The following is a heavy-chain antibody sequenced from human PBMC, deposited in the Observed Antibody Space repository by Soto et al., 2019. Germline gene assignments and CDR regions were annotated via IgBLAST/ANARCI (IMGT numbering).Heavy chain of an antibody. J-gene: IGHJ3*02. CDR1: GGSFSGYY. Sequence: PSETLSLTCAVYGGSFSGYYWSWIRQPPGKGLEWIGEINHSGSTNYNPSLKSRVTISVDTSKNQFSLKLSSVTAADTAVYYCARGGRRPGIAAAGTPGAFDIWGQGTMVTVSS. CDR2: INHSGST. D-gene: IGHD6-13*01. V-gene: IGHV4-34*01. CDR3: ARGGRRPGIAAAGTPGAFDI.